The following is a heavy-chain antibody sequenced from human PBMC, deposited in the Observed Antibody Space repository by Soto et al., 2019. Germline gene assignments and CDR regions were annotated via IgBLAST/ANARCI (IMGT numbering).Heavy chain of an antibody. CDR2: MNSDGSTI. V-gene: IGHV3-74*01. J-gene: IGHJ6*03. D-gene: IGHD1-1*01. CDR3: ARDVENDGNYYIDA. CDR1: GFTFSGYW. Sequence: GGSLRLSCAASGFTFSGYWMHWFRQAPGKGLVWVSRMNSDGSTINYADSVKGRFTISRDNAENTLYLQMNSLRAEDTAVYYCARDVENDGNYYIDARGKGTTVSVSS.